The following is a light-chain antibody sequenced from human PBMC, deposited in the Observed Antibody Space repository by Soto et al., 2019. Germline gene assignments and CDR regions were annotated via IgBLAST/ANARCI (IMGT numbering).Light chain of an antibody. CDR2: ASS. J-gene: IGKJ2*01. V-gene: IGKV1-39*01. CDR1: QSIARF. Sequence: DIRMTQSPSSLSASVGDRVTISCRASQSIARFLNWYQQKPGKAPKLLIYASSTLQGGVPSSFSGSGSGTDFTLTISSLQPDDVATYFCQQSYSTPYTFGQGTKLDIK. CDR3: QQSYSTPYT.